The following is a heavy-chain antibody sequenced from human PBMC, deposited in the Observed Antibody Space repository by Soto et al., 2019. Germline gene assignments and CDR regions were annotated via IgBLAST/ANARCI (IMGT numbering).Heavy chain of an antibody. Sequence: PTQTLPLTCDISGDRVSSNSAAWNWIRQSPSRGLEWLGRTYYRSKWYNDYAVSVKSRITINPDTSKNQFSLQLNSVTPEDTAVYYCARVSIAAAGNPFPDYWGQGTLVTVSS. CDR1: GDRVSSNSAA. V-gene: IGHV6-1*01. CDR2: TYYRSKWYN. J-gene: IGHJ4*02. D-gene: IGHD6-13*01. CDR3: ARVSIAAAGNPFPDY.